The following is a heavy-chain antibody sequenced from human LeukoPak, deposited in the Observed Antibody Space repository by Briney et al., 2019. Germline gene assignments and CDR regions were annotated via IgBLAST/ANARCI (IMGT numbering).Heavy chain of an antibody. Sequence: PSETLSHTCTVSGGYIITSGHYWGWIRQPPGKGLEWIGSVYYTGVTSTNPFFRSRMSISVDTSKNQFSLNLTSVTAADAAVYYCARERSSSGGHNWFDPWGQGTLVTVSS. D-gene: IGHD4-23*01. J-gene: IGHJ5*02. CDR1: GGYIITSGHY. CDR3: ARERSSSGGHNWFDP. CDR2: VYYTGVT. V-gene: IGHV4-39*07.